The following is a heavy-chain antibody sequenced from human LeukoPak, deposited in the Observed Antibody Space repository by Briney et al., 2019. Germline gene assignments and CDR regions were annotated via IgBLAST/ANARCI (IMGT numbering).Heavy chain of an antibody. D-gene: IGHD3-22*01. J-gene: IGHJ5*02. V-gene: IGHV3-33*06. CDR1: GFTFSSYG. CDR2: IWYDGSNK. Sequence: GGSLRLSCAASGFTFSSYGMHWVRQAPGKGLEWVAVIWYDGSNKYYADSAKGRFTISRDNSKNTLYLQMNSLRAEDTAVYYCAKAKRPYYYDSSGPPSPWGQGTLVTVSS. CDR3: AKAKRPYYYDSSGPPSP.